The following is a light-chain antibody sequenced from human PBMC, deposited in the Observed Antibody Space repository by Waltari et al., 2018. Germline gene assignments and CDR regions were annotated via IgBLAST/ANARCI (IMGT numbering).Light chain of an antibody. CDR3: ATWDDSLSAWV. CDR2: RKN. V-gene: IGLV1-47*01. J-gene: IGLJ3*02. Sequence: QSVLTQPPSASGTPGQRATISCPGRSSDVGSTFVSWYQQLPGTAPKLLIYRKNQRPSGVPDRFSGSKSGTSASLAISGLRSEDEADYYCATWDDSLSAWVFGGGTKLTVL. CDR1: SSDVGSTF.